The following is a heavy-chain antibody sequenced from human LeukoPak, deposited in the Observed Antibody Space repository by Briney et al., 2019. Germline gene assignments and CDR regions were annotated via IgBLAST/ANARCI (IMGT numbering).Heavy chain of an antibody. Sequence: ASVKVSCKAAGYTFTSYDTNWVRQATGQGLEWMGWMNPNSGNTGYAQKFQGRVTMTRNTSISTAYMELSRLRSDDTAVYYCARLGYCSSTSCYNFDYWGQGTLVTVSS. D-gene: IGHD2-2*02. CDR3: ARLGYCSSTSCYNFDY. V-gene: IGHV1-8*01. J-gene: IGHJ4*02. CDR1: GYTFTSYD. CDR2: MNPNSGNT.